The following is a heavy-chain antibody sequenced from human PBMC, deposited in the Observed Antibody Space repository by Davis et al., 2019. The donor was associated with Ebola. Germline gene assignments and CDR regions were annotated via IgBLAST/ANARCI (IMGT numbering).Heavy chain of an antibody. Sequence: SETLSLTCTVSGGSISSYYWSWIRQPPGKGLEWIGYISYSGSTNYNPPLKSRVTISVDTSKNQFSLKLSSVTAADTAVYYCARARSLAAAGMGFDYWGQGTLVTVSS. V-gene: IGHV4-59*01. CDR1: GGSISSYY. J-gene: IGHJ4*02. CDR3: ARARSLAAAGMGFDY. CDR2: ISYSGST. D-gene: IGHD6-13*01.